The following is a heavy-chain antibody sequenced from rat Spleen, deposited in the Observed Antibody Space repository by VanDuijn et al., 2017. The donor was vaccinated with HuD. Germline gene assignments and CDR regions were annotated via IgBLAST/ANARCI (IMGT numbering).Heavy chain of an antibody. CDR2: ITNTGGST. Sequence: EVQLVESGGGLVQPGRSLKLSCAASGFTFSNYGMAWVRQTPTKGLEWVASITNTGGSTYYPDSVKGRFTISRDNAKSTLYLQMNSLRSEDTATYYCTRDRGYSGDSYYVMDAWGQGASVTVSS. CDR1: GFTFSNYG. D-gene: IGHD1-1*01. V-gene: IGHV5-27*01. CDR3: TRDRGYSGDSYYVMDA. J-gene: IGHJ4*01.